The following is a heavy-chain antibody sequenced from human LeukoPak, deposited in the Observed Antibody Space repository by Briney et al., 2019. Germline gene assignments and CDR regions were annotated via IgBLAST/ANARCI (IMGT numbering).Heavy chain of an antibody. V-gene: IGHV3-66*01. CDR3: ARGSCSGGSCYDFDP. J-gene: IGHJ5*02. CDR1: GFAFSTYA. Sequence: PGGSLRLSCAASGFAFSTYAMSWVRQAPGKGLEWVSVIDRDGSTYHADSVKGRFTLSRDNPKNTLYLQMNSLRAEDTAVYYCARGSCSGGSCYDFDPWGQGSLVTVSS. CDR2: IDRDGST. D-gene: IGHD2-15*01.